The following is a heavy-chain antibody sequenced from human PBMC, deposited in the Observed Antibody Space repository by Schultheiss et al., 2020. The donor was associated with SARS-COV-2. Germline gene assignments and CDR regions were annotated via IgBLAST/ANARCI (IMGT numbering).Heavy chain of an antibody. V-gene: IGHV4-30-4*01. CDR3: ARKGGYCTGGVCYTYFDY. CDR1: GGSISSGDYY. D-gene: IGHD2-8*02. J-gene: IGHJ4*02. CDR2: RYYSGST. Sequence: SQTLSLTCTVSGGSISSGDYYWSWIRQPPGKGLEWIGYRYYSGSTYYNPSLKSRVTISVDTSKNQFSLKLSSVTAADTAVYYCARKGGYCTGGVCYTYFDYWGQGTLVTVSS.